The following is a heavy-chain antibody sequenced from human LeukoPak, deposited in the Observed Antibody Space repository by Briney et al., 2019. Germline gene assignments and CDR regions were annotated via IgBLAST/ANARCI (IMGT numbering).Heavy chain of an antibody. J-gene: IGHJ4*02. Sequence: GGSLRLSCAASGFTFRSYAMSWVRQAPGKGLEWVSTISGSGGATYYADSVKGRFTISRDNSKNTLYVQMNSLRADDTAVYYCAKDGTGLRFLGDYWGQGTLVTVSS. V-gene: IGHV3-23*01. CDR1: GFTFRSYA. CDR2: ISGSGGAT. D-gene: IGHD3-3*01. CDR3: AKDGTGLRFLGDY.